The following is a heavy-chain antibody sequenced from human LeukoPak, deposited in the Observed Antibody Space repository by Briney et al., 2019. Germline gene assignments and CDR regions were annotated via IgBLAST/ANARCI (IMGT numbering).Heavy chain of an antibody. CDR3: ARVPHLYGDEIYFDY. V-gene: IGHV3-48*02. Sequence: PGGSLRLSCAASGFTFNYFRMNWVRQAPGKGLEWLSHITSTGSATYYAASVKGRFTISRDNAKSTLYLQVNNLRDDDTAIYYCARVPHLYGDEIYFDYWGQGTLVTVSS. CDR2: ITSTGSAT. D-gene: IGHD4-17*01. CDR1: GFTFNYFR. J-gene: IGHJ4*02.